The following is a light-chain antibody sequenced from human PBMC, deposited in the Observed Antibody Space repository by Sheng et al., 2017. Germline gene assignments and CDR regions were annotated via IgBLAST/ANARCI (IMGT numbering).Light chain of an antibody. CDR2: RND. CDR1: TPTSEGI. V-gene: IGLV1-47*01. CDR3: ASWDDSLSGLYV. J-gene: IGLJ1*01. Sequence: QSLLTQPPSASGTPGRGSPSLVLEATPTSEGIMYTGTGRSQERPPPLLIYRNDQRPSGVPDRFSGSKSGTSASLAISGLRSEDEADYYCASWDDSLSGLYVFGAGTKVTVL.